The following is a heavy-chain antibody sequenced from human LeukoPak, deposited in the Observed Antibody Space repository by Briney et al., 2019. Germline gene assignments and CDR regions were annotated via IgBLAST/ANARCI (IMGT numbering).Heavy chain of an antibody. D-gene: IGHD5-18*01. J-gene: IGHJ4*02. CDR3: AKEANSPFDY. CDR1: GFTFSSYG. CDR2: IRYDGSNK. V-gene: IGHV3-30*02. Sequence: GVLRLSCAASGFTFSSYGMHWVRQAPGKGLEWVAFIRYDGSNKYYADSVKGRFTISRDNSKNTLYLQMNSLRAEDTAVYYCAKEANSPFDYWGQGTLVTVSS.